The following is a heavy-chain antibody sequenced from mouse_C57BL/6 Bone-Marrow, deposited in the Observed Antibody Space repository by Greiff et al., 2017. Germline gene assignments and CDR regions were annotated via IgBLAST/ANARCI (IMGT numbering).Heavy chain of an antibody. CDR2: INPSNGGT. Sequence: QVQLQQPGTELVKPGASVKLSCKASGYTFTSYWMHWVKQRPGQGLEWIGNINPSNGGTNYNEKFKSKATLTVDKSSSTAYMQLSSLTSEDSAVXYCARLTGSLYWYFDVWGTGTTVTVSS. J-gene: IGHJ1*03. CDR1: GYTFTSYW. CDR3: ARLTGSLYWYFDV. D-gene: IGHD4-1*01. V-gene: IGHV1-53*01.